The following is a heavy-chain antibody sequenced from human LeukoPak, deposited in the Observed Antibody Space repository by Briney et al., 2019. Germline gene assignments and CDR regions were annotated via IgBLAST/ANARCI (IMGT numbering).Heavy chain of an antibody. V-gene: IGHV3-23*01. CDR1: GFTFSSYA. D-gene: IGHD3-22*01. CDR3: AKDVGDYDSSGYPPFNWSS. CDR2: FSGSGGST. Sequence: GGSLRLSCAASGFTFSSYAMSWVRHAPGQGLQRVSPFSGSGGSTYYADSVKGRFTISRDNSKNTLYLQMNSLRAEDTAVYYCAKDVGDYDSSGYPPFNWSSWGQGTLVTVSS. J-gene: IGHJ5*02.